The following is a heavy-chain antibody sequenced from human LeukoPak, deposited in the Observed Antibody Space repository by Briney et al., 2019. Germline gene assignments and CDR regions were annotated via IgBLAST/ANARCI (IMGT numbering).Heavy chain of an antibody. CDR3: ARELGSSHDRSFDY. J-gene: IGHJ4*02. CDR1: GYSISGGYY. Sequence: SETLSLTCTVSGYSISGGYYWGWIRQPPGKGLEWIGSIYHSGSTYYNPSLKSRVTISVDMSKNQFSLKLSSVTAADTAVYYCARELGSSHDRSFDYWGQGTLVTVSS. D-gene: IGHD1-26*01. CDR2: IYHSGST. V-gene: IGHV4-38-2*02.